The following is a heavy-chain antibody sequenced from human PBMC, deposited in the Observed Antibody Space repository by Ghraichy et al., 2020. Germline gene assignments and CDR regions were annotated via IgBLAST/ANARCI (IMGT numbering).Heavy chain of an antibody. V-gene: IGHV3-30*04. J-gene: IGHJ4*02. CDR2: ISYDGSNK. Sequence: LTCAASGFTFSTYAMHWVRQAPGKGLEWVAVISYDGSNKYYIDSVKGRFTISRDNSKNTLYLQMNSLKTEDTAAYYCAVTLVGDTLPHLDYWGQGTLVTVSS. CDR1: GFTFSTYA. D-gene: IGHD1-26*01. CDR3: AVTLVGDTLPHLDY.